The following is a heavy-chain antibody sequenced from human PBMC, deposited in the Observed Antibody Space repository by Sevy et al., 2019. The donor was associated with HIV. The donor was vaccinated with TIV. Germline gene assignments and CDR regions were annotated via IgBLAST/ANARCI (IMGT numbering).Heavy chain of an antibody. Sequence: ASVKVSCKASGYTFTSYDINWVRQATGQGLEWMGWMNPNSGNTGYAQKFQGRVTMTRNTSISTAYMGLSSLRSEDTAVYYWAGGFPVTAMVRYYHYGMDVWGQGTTVTVSS. J-gene: IGHJ6*02. D-gene: IGHD5-18*01. CDR1: GYTFTSYD. V-gene: IGHV1-8*01. CDR2: MNPNSGNT. CDR3: AGGFPVTAMVRYYHYGMDV.